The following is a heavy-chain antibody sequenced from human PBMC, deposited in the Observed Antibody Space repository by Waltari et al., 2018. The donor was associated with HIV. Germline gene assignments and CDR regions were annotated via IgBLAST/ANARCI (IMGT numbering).Heavy chain of an antibody. CDR1: GSTFCPQW. CDR2: IKQDGSEE. V-gene: IGHV3-7*04. Sequence: EVQLVESGGGLVQTGGSLRLSCEASGSTFCPQWLAWAGRAPGKGVEWVANIKQDGSEEYYVDSVNGRFTISRDNAENSLYLQMNSLRAEDTAVYYCARGGFYGSGSKVNWGQGTLVTVSS. CDR3: ARGGFYGSGSKVN. J-gene: IGHJ4*02. D-gene: IGHD3-10*01.